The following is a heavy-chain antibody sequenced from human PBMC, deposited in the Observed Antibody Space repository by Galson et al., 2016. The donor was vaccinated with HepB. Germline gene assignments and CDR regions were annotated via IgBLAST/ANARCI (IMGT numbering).Heavy chain of an antibody. Sequence: QSGAEVKKPGDSLKISCKGSGYSFTNFWIAWVRQMPGKGLEWMGIIYPGDSDTRYSPSFQGQVTMSVDKYINTAYLQWSRLKASDTAMYFCARRMNYYDSSGYYLPLDPWGQGTLVIVSS. CDR1: GYSFTNFW. D-gene: IGHD3-22*01. CDR3: ARRMNYYDSSGYYLPLDP. CDR2: IYPGDSDT. J-gene: IGHJ5*02. V-gene: IGHV5-51*01.